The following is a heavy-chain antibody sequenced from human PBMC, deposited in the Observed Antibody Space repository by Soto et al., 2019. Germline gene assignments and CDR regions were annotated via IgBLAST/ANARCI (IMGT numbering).Heavy chain of an antibody. CDR2: IWYDGSNK. CDR1: GFTFSSYG. Sequence: PGGSLRLSCAASGFTFSSYGMHWVRQAPGKGLEWVAVIWYDGSNKYYADSVKGRFTISRDNSKNTLYLQMNSLRAEDTAVYYCARDGLVAGTMTYYYGMDVWGQGTTVTVSS. V-gene: IGHV3-33*01. D-gene: IGHD6-19*01. J-gene: IGHJ6*02. CDR3: ARDGLVAGTMTYYYGMDV.